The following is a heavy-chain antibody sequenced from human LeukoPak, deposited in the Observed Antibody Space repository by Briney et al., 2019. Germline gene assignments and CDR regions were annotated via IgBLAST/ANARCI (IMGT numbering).Heavy chain of an antibody. V-gene: IGHV6-1*01. Sequence: QTLSLTCAISGDSVSSNSAAWNWIRQSPSRGLEWLGRTYYRSKWYNDYAVSVKSRITINPDTSKNQFSLQLNSVTPEDTAVYYCARVFDNWNYWDYYYGMDVWGQGTTVTVSS. J-gene: IGHJ6*02. D-gene: IGHD1-7*01. CDR1: GDSVSSNSAA. CDR3: ARVFDNWNYWDYYYGMDV. CDR2: TYYRSKWYN.